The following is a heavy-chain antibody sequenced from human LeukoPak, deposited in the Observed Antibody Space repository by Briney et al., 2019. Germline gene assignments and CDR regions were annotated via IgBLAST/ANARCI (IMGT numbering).Heavy chain of an antibody. V-gene: IGHV1-46*01. CDR2: INPSGGST. D-gene: IGHD6-13*01. J-gene: IGHJ6*03. CDR3: ARGRYSSSWTGYYYYYMDV. CDR1: GYTFTSYY. Sequence: TSVKVSCTASGYTFTSYYMHWVRQAPGQGLEWMGIINPSGGSTSYAQKFQGRVTMTRDMSTSTVYMELSSLRSEDTAVYYCARGRYSSSWTGYYYYYMDVWGKGTTVTVSS.